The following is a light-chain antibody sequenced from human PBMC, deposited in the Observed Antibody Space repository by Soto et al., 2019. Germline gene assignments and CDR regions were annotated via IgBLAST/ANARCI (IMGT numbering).Light chain of an antibody. CDR1: QSVGTN. V-gene: IGKV3-15*01. CDR3: QQYKNWPPMYT. CDR2: GAS. Sequence: EIVMTQSPATLSVSPGERATLSCRASQSVGTNLGWYQQRPGQPPRLLIYGASARATGVPDRFSGSGSGTEFPLAISSLQSEDFAVYYCQQYKNWPPMYTFGQGTKLEIK. J-gene: IGKJ2*01.